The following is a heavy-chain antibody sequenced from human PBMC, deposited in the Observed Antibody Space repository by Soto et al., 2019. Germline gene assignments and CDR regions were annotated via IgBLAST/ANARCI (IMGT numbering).Heavy chain of an antibody. D-gene: IGHD4-17*01. CDR1: GFSLSTSGVG. V-gene: IGHV2-5*02. Sequence: QITLKESGPTLVKPTQTLTLTCTFSGFSLSTSGVGVGWIRQPPGKALEWLAVIYWDDTKNYNPSLKSRLSISKDTSKNQVVLTMTNMDPVDTATYYCAHKGYGDYPLDYWGQGTLVTVSS. CDR2: IYWDDTK. J-gene: IGHJ4*02. CDR3: AHKGYGDYPLDY.